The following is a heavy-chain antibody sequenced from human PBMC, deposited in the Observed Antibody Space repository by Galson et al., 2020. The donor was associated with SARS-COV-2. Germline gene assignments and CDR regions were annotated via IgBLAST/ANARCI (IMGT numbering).Heavy chain of an antibody. J-gene: IGHJ4*02. CDR1: GGSTSTDDYY. CDR2: IHSTGNT. CDR3: ARTSSTGTREYYFGY. Sequence: SETLSLTCAVSGGSTSTDDYYWTWIRQPPGKGLEWIGDIHSTGNTYYNPSLRSRVSTSIDTSKNQFSLKLTSVTTADTAVYFCARTSSTGTREYYFGYWGQGTLVTVSS. D-gene: IGHD4-17*01. V-gene: IGHV4-30-4*01.